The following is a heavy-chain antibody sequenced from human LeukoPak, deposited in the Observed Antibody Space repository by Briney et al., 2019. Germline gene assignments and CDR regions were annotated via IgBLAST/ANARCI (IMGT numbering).Heavy chain of an antibody. CDR1: GFTFSSYG. CDR3: ARAALGYCSSTSCSTFYYYYGTDV. J-gene: IGHJ6*02. CDR2: IWYDGSNK. V-gene: IGHV3-33*01. Sequence: GGSLRLSCAASGFTFSSYGMPWVRQAPGKGLEWVAVIWYDGSNKYYADSVKGRFTISRDNSKNTLYLQMNSLRAEDTAVYYCARAALGYCSSTSCSTFYYYYGTDVWGQGTTVTVSS. D-gene: IGHD2-2*01.